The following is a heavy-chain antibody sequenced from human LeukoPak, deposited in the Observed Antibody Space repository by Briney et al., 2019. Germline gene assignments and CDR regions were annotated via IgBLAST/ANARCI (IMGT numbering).Heavy chain of an antibody. CDR2: ISAYNGNT. J-gene: IGHJ4*02. D-gene: IGHD3-10*01. CDR3: ARYYGSGSYYGVHDY. CDR1: GYTFTSYG. V-gene: IGHV1-18*04. Sequence: ASVKVSCKASGYTFTSYGISWVRQAPGQGLEWMGWISAYNGNTNYAQKLQGRVTMTTDTSTSTAYVELRSLRSDDTAVYYCARYYGSGSYYGVHDYWGQGTLVTVSS.